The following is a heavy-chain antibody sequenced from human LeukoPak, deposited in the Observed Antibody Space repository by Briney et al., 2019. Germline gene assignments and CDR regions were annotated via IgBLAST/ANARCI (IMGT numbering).Heavy chain of an antibody. Sequence: GRSLRLSCTASGFTFSSSGMHWVRQAPGKGLEWVAIISYDGRDKYYADSVKGRFTISRDNPKNTLFLQMNSLRAEDTAVYYCAKDPSSSWSLYYFDYWGQGTLVTVSS. V-gene: IGHV3-30*18. CDR2: ISYDGRDK. D-gene: IGHD6-13*01. CDR1: GFTFSSSG. CDR3: AKDPSSSWSLYYFDY. J-gene: IGHJ4*02.